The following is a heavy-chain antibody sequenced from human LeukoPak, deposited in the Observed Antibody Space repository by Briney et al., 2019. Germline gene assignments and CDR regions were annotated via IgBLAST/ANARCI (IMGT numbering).Heavy chain of an antibody. CDR3: AGDHCTNGVCYSYFDY. CDR1: GYTFTGYY. D-gene: IGHD2-8*01. CDR2: INPNSGGT. J-gene: IGHJ4*02. Sequence: GASVKVSCKASGYTFTGYYMHWVRQAPGQGLEWMGWINPNSGGTNYAQKFQGRVTMTRDTSISTAYMELSRLRSDDTAVYYCAGDHCTNGVCYSYFDYWGQGTLVTVSS. V-gene: IGHV1-2*02.